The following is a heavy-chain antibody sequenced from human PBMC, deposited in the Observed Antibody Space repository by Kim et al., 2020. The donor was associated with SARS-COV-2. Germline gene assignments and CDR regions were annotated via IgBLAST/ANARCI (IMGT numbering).Heavy chain of an antibody. Sequence: GGSLRLSCAASGFTFSSYTMNWVRQAPGGGLEWVSSITSSSSNTYYTDSVKGRFTISRDNAKNSLYLQMNSLRAEDTAVYYCTRDKGYCTSSICHYYGMDDWGQGTTVTVSS. D-gene: IGHD2-2*01. CDR1: GFTFSSYT. J-gene: IGHJ6*02. CDR3: TRDKGYCTSSICHYYGMDD. CDR2: ITSSSSNT. V-gene: IGHV3-21*01.